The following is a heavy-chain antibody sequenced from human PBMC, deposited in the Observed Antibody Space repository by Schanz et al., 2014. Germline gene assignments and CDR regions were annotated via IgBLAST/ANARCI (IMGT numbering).Heavy chain of an antibody. Sequence: QVQLVQSGAEVKKPGASVKVSCKASGHPFTAYYMHWVRQAPGQGLEWMGWISAYNGNMNYAPKFQGRVTMTTDTSTSTAYMELRNLRSDDTAVYYCARDNLVSSSWYNYYGMDGWGQGTTVTVSS. CDR2: ISAYNGNM. CDR3: ARDNLVSSSWYNYYGMDG. V-gene: IGHV1-18*04. D-gene: IGHD6-13*01. J-gene: IGHJ6*02. CDR1: GHPFTAYY.